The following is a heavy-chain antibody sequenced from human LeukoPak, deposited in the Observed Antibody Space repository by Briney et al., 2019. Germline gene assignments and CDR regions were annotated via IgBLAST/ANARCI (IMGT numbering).Heavy chain of an antibody. CDR1: GGTFISYA. J-gene: IGHJ4*02. D-gene: IGHD6-19*01. Sequence: SVTVSCTASGGTFISYAISWVRQAPGQGLEWMGGIIPIFGTANYAQKFQGRVTITADESTSTAYMELSSLRSEDTAVYYCARGQWLVLGTFDYWGQGTLVTVSS. CDR3: ARGQWLVLGTFDY. CDR2: IIPIFGTA. V-gene: IGHV1-69*13.